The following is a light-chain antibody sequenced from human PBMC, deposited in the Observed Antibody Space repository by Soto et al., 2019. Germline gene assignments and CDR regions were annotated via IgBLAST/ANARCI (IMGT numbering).Light chain of an antibody. V-gene: IGKV1-5*01. CDR3: QQYKDSMWT. CDR1: QTVDRW. Sequence: DIQMTQSPSTLSASVVGRCTITCLAGQTVDRWLAWYQQKPGKAPNLLISDVSSLERGVPSRFSGSGSATEFTLTISGLQPDDFATYYCQQYKDSMWTFGQGTKVDIK. CDR2: DVS. J-gene: IGKJ1*01.